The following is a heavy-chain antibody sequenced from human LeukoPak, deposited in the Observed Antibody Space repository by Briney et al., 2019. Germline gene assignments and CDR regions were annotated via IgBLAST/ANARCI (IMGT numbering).Heavy chain of an antibody. Sequence: PGRSLRLSCAVSGFTFTNFAMMWVRQAAGKGLQWVASITGDGATYYADSVRGRFMLSRDTSRNTLYLQMNSLTHGDTALCYCAKGAAAGLVDWFDPWGQGTLVTVSS. CDR2: ITGDGAT. J-gene: IGHJ5*02. CDR1: GFTFTNFA. V-gene: IGHV3-23*01. CDR3: AKGAAAGLVDWFDP. D-gene: IGHD6-25*01.